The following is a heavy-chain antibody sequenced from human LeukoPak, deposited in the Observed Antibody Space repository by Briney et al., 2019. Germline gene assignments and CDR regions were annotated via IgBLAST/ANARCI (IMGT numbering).Heavy chain of an antibody. CDR3: AKRSAESSGYFDY. J-gene: IGHJ4*02. D-gene: IGHD6-19*01. CDR1: GFTFSNYA. V-gene: IGHV3-23*01. CDR2: ISGSGDST. Sequence: GGSLRLSCAASGFTFSNYAMNWVRQAPGKGLEWVSAISGSGDSTYYADSVNGRFTISRDNSKNTLYLQMNSLRAEDTAVYYCAKRSAESSGYFDYWGQGTLVTVSS.